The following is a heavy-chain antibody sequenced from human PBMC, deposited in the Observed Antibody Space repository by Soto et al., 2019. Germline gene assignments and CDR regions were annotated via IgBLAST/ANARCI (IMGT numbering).Heavy chain of an antibody. J-gene: IGHJ4*02. Sequence: SETLSLTCAVYGGSFSGYYWSWIRQPPGKGLEWIGEINHSGSTNYNPSLKSRVTISVDTSKNQFSLKLSSVTAADTAVYYCARVESSGYYLIDFDYWGQGTLVTVSS. CDR3: ARVESSGYYLIDFDY. CDR1: GGSFSGYY. V-gene: IGHV4-34*01. CDR2: INHSGST. D-gene: IGHD3-22*01.